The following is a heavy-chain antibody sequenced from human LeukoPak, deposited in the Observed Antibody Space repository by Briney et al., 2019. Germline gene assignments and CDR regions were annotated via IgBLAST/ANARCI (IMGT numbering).Heavy chain of an antibody. CDR2: INHSGST. J-gene: IGHJ6*03. CDR1: GGSFSGYY. V-gene: IGHV4-34*01. CDR3: ARGREKVPAATRTGRYYYMDV. D-gene: IGHD2-2*01. Sequence: SETLSLTCAVYGGSFSGYYWSWIRQPPGKGLEWIGEINHSGSTNYNPSPKSRVTISVDTSKNQFSLKLSSVTAADTAVYYCARGREKVPAATRTGRYYYMDVWGKGTTVTVSS.